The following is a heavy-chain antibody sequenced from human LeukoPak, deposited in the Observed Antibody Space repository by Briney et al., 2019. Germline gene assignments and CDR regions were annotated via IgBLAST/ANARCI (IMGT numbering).Heavy chain of an antibody. V-gene: IGHV3-9*03. CDR3: AKNIYGGTPSAWNFDY. CDR2: ISWNSGSI. D-gene: IGHD2-15*01. J-gene: IGHJ4*02. Sequence: WVRQPPGKGLEWVSGISWNSGSIMYADSVKGRFIISRDNAKNSLYLQMNSLRAEDMALYYCAKNIYGGTPSAWNFDYWGQGTLVTVSS.